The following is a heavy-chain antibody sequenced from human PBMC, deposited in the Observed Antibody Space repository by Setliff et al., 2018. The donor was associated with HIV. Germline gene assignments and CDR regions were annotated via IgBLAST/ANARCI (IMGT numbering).Heavy chain of an antibody. V-gene: IGHV1-69*10. J-gene: IGHJ2*01. CDR3: ARGVTSSSVVPAAIGYFDL. CDR1: GYTFTSYG. CDR2: IIPILGIA. D-gene: IGHD2-2*02. Sequence: SVKVSCKASGYTFTSYGISWVRQAPGQGLEWMGGIIPILGIANYAQKFQGRVTITADKSTSTAYMELSSLRSEDTAVYYCARGVTSSSVVPAAIGYFDLWGRGTLVTVSS.